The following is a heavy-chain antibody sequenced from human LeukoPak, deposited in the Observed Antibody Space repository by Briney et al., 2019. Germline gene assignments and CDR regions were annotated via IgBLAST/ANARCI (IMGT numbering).Heavy chain of an antibody. CDR1: GYTFTGYY. V-gene: IGHV1-2*06. Sequence: ASVKVSCKASGYTFTGYYMHWVRQAPGQGLEWMGRINPNSGDTHYAQNFQGRVTMTGDTSISTAYMELSSLRSDDTAVYYCARALGAAAADNQNWGQGTLVTVSP. D-gene: IGHD6-13*01. J-gene: IGHJ1*01. CDR2: INPNSGDT. CDR3: ARALGAAAADNQN.